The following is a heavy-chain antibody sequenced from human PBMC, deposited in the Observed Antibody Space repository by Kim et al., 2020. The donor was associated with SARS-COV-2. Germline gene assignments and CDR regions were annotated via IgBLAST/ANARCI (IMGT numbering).Heavy chain of an antibody. CDR3: ARADSYYYYYGMDV. J-gene: IGHJ6*02. Sequence: AQKVQGRVTMTRDTSISTAYMELSRLRSDDTAVYYCARADSYYYYYGMDVWGQGTTVTVSS. V-gene: IGHV1-2*02.